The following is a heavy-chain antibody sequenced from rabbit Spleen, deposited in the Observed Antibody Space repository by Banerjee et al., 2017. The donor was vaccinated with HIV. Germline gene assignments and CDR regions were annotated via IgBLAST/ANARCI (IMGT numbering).Heavy chain of an antibody. Sequence: QSLEESGGDLVKPGASLTLTCTASGFTLSSYWMCWVRQAPGKGPEWIACIYNGDGSTYYATWVNGRFTISKTSSTTVTLQMTSLTAADTATYFCARGSAAMTMVIIGFYLNLWGQGTLVTVS. CDR3: ARGSAAMTMVIIGFYLNL. CDR1: GFTLSSYW. V-gene: IGHV1S40*01. D-gene: IGHD2-1*01. CDR2: IYNGDGST. J-gene: IGHJ4*01.